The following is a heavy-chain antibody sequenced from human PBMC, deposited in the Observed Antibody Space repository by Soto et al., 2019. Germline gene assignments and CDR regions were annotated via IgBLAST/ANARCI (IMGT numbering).Heavy chain of an antibody. CDR3: ASSTVSKVYYYYGMDV. CDR2: IYYSGRT. J-gene: IGHJ6*02. D-gene: IGHD4-17*01. Sequence: ASETLSLTCTVSGGSISSYYWNWIRQPPGKGLEWIGYIYYSGRTNYNPSLKSRVTMSIDTSKNQFSLKLSSVTAVDTAVYYCASSTVSKVYYYYGMDVWGQGTTVTVSS. CDR1: GGSISSYY. V-gene: IGHV4-59*01.